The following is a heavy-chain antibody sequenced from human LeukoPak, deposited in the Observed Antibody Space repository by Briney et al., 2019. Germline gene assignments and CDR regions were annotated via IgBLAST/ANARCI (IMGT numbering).Heavy chain of an antibody. CDR3: ASGYTYGYVQSFDY. CDR1: GFAFSDHY. CDR2: ISNSADTI. D-gene: IGHD5-18*01. V-gene: IGHV3-11*01. J-gene: IGHJ4*02. Sequence: GGSLRLSCAASGFAFSDHYMSWIRQAPGKGLEWVSYISNSADTIYYADSVKGRFTISRDNAKGSVFLHMSSLRAEDTAVYYCASGYTYGYVQSFDYWGQGTLVTVSS.